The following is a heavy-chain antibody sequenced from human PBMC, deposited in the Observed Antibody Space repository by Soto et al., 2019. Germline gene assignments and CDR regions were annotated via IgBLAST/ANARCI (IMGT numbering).Heavy chain of an antibody. CDR1: GLSFSDSY. CDR3: ARDRGGYGPPDV. V-gene: IGHV3-11*06. CDR2: ISGSSGYT. D-gene: IGHD3-10*01. J-gene: IGHJ6*02. Sequence: QVQLVESGGGLVKPGGSLRLSCEASGLSFSDSYMSWVRQATGKGLEWVAYISGSSGYTGYADSVKGRFTISRDNAKNSLYLQMNSLRVEDTAVYYCARDRGGYGPPDVWGQGTKVTVSS.